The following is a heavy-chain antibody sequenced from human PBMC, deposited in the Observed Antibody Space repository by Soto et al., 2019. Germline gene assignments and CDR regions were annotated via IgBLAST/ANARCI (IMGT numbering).Heavy chain of an antibody. V-gene: IGHV4-61*01. CDR3: ARGVGFGYYYYHMDL. D-gene: IGHD3-10*01. CDR1: GDSVTSVSDY. J-gene: IGHJ6*02. CDR2: IYYSGSA. Sequence: SETLSLTCTVSGDSVTSVSDYWSWTRQPPGKGLEWIGYIYYSGSADYNPSLGSRVTISIDTSKNQFSLKLTSVTAADTAVYYCARGVGFGYYYYHMDLWGQGTTVT.